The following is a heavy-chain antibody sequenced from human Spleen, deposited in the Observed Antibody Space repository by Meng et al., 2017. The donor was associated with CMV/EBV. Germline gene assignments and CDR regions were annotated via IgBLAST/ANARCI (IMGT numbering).Heavy chain of an antibody. CDR2: IYPGDSET. D-gene: IGHD3-10*01. J-gene: IGHJ6*02. Sequence: GESLKISCEAFGYSFTDNWIGWVRQMPGKGLEWMGMIYPGDSETRYSPSFQGQVTISADKSSSTTYLQWSSLRASDTAMYYCARRHNYYYYGMDVWGQGTTVTSP. V-gene: IGHV5-51*01. CDR1: GYSFTDNW. CDR3: ARRHNYYYYGMDV.